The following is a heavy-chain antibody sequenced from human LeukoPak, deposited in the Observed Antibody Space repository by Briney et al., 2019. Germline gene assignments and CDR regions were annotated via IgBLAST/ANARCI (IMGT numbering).Heavy chain of an antibody. CDR2: ISSSSSYI. D-gene: IGHD6-6*01. V-gene: IGHV3-21*01. Sequence: GGTLRLSCAASGFTFSSYGMSWVRQAPGKGLEWVSSISSSSSYIYYADSVKGRFTISRDNAKNSLYLQMNSLRAEDTAVYYCARDRDSSADYWGQGTLVTVSS. J-gene: IGHJ4*02. CDR1: GFTFSSYG. CDR3: ARDRDSSADY.